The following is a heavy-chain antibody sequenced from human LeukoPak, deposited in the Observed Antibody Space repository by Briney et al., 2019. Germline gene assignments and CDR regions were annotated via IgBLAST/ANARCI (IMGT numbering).Heavy chain of an antibody. V-gene: IGHV3-23*01. CDR3: AKDGGYCSSTSCYTVPAQH. J-gene: IGHJ1*01. D-gene: IGHD2-2*02. CDR1: GFTFNSYA. Sequence: GGSLRLSCAASGFTFNSYAMSWVRQAPGKGLEWVSAISGSGGSTYYADSVKGRFTISRDNSKYTLYLQMNSLGAEDTAVYYCAKDGGYCSSTSCYTVPAQHWGQGTLVTVSS. CDR2: ISGSGGST.